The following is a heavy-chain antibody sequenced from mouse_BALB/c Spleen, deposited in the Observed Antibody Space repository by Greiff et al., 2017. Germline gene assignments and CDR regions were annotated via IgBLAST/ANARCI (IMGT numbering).Heavy chain of an antibody. Sequence: EVQRVESGGGLVKPGGSLKLSCAASGFTFSSYAMSWVRQSPEKRLEWVAEISSGGSYTYYPDTVTGRFTISRDNAKNTLYLEMSSLRSEDTAMYYCARDRGYGSSYFDVWGAGTTVTVSS. D-gene: IGHD1-1*01. CDR2: ISSGGSYT. V-gene: IGHV5-9-4*01. CDR1: GFTFSSYA. CDR3: ARDRGYGSSYFDV. J-gene: IGHJ1*01.